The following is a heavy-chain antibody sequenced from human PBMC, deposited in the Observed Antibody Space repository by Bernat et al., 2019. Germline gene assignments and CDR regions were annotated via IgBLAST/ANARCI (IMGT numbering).Heavy chain of an antibody. CDR1: GFTFSYYG. V-gene: IGHV3-30*03. D-gene: IGHD5-18*01. CDR2: ISYDGSNI. Sequence: QVQLVESGGGVVQPGRSLRLSCADSGFTFSYYGMHWVRQAPGKGLEWVTFISYDGSNIYYADSVKGRFIISRDNSKNTLYLQMNSLRAEDTAVYYCARDPAMAYYYYGMDVWGQGTTVTVSS. CDR3: ARDPAMAYYYYGMDV. J-gene: IGHJ6*02.